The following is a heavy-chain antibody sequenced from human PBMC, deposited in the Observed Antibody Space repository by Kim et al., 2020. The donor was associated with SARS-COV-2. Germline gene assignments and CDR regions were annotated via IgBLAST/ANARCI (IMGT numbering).Heavy chain of an antibody. V-gene: IGHV3-7*03. CDR3: ARGGSSWYPYYFDY. Sequence: VDSVKGRFTISRDNAKNSLYLQMNSLRAEDTAVYYCARGGSSWYPYYFDYWGQGTLVTVSS. D-gene: IGHD6-13*01. J-gene: IGHJ4*02.